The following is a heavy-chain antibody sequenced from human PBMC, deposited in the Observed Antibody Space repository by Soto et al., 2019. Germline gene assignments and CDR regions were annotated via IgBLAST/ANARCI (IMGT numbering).Heavy chain of an antibody. V-gene: IGHV4-61*01. CDR2: IYYSGNT. CDR3: ARDRGYCSSTSCPNWFDP. J-gene: IGHJ5*02. CDR1: GGSVSSGSYY. D-gene: IGHD2-2*01. Sequence: SETLSLTCTVSGGSVSSGSYYWSWIRQPPGKGLEWIGYIYYSGNTNYNPSLKSRVTISVDTSKNQFSLKLSSVTAADTAVYYCARDRGYCSSTSCPNWFDPWGQGTLVTVSS.